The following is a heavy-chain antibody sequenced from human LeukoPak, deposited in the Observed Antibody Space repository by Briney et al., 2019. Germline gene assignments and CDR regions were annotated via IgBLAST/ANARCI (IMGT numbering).Heavy chain of an antibody. J-gene: IGHJ4*02. D-gene: IGHD6-19*01. CDR3: ARDQGSGWYGSRDY. Sequence: GASVKVSCKASGYTFTGYYMHWVRQAPGQGLEWMGWINPNSGGTNYAQKFQGRVTMTRDTSISTAYMELSRLRSDDTAVYYCARDQGSGWYGSRDYWGQGTLVTVSS. CDR1: GYTFTGYY. V-gene: IGHV1-2*02. CDR2: INPNSGGT.